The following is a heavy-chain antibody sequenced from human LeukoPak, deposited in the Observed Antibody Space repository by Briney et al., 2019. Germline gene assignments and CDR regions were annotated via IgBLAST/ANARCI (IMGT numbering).Heavy chain of an antibody. Sequence: ASVRVSCKASGYAFTGYDINWVRQATGQGLEWMGWMNPNTGDTGHAQKFQGRLNMTRNTSIDTAYMELSGLISEDTAIYYCTRGSLSGSARDYWGRGTLVTVSS. V-gene: IGHV1-8*01. CDR1: GYAFTGYD. CDR3: TRGSLSGSARDY. CDR2: MNPNTGDT. J-gene: IGHJ4*02. D-gene: IGHD1-26*01.